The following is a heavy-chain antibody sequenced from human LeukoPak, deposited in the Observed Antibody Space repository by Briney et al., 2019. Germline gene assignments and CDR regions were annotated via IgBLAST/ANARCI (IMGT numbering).Heavy chain of an antibody. CDR2: IPYDGSNK. CDR1: GFTFSSYA. J-gene: IGHJ4*02. CDR3: ARALLNYYFDY. Sequence: PGRSLRLSCAASGFTFSSYAMPWVRQAPGKGLEWVAVIPYDGSNKYYADSVKGRFTISRDNSKNTLYLQMNSLRAEDTAVYYCARALLNYYFDYWGQGTLVTVSS. V-gene: IGHV3-30-3*01.